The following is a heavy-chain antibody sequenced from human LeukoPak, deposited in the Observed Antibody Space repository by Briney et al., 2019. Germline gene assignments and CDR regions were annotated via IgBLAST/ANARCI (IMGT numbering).Heavy chain of an antibody. J-gene: IGHJ5*02. Sequence: PGGSLRLSCAASGFTFSSYAMSWVRQAPGKGLEWVSAISGSGGSTYYADSVKGRFTISRDNSKNTLYLQMNSLRAEDTAVYYCAKGLNDFWSGPNWFDPWGQGTLVTVSS. D-gene: IGHD3-3*01. CDR1: GFTFSSYA. V-gene: IGHV3-23*01. CDR3: AKGLNDFWSGPNWFDP. CDR2: ISGSGGST.